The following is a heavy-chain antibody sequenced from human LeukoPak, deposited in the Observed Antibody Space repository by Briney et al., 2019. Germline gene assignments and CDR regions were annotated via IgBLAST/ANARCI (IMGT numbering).Heavy chain of an antibody. D-gene: IGHD3-10*01. V-gene: IGHV1-8*03. Sequence: GASVKVSCKASGYTFTSYDINWVRQATGQGLEWMGWMSPNSGNTGYAQKFQGRVTITRNTSISTAYMELSSLRSEDTAVYYCARGTLGYGSGHFDPWGQGTLVTVSS. CDR2: MSPNSGNT. J-gene: IGHJ5*02. CDR3: ARGTLGYGSGHFDP. CDR1: GYTFTSYD.